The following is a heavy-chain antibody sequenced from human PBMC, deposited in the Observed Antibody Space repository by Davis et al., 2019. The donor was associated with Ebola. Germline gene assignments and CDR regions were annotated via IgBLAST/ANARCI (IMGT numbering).Heavy chain of an antibody. J-gene: IGHJ6*04. Sequence: GGSLRLSCAASGFTFSIYAMTWVRQAPGQGLQWVSGISGSGGTTYYADSVKGRFTISRDKSKNTLFLQMNSLKTEDTAVYYCAGALPPRILRGYYYGMDVWGKGTTVTVSS. CDR2: ISGSGGTT. V-gene: IGHV3-23*01. CDR3: AGALPPRILRGYYYGMDV. D-gene: IGHD3-3*01. CDR1: GFTFSIYA.